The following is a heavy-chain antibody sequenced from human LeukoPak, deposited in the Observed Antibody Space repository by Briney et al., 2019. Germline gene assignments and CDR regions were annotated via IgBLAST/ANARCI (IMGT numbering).Heavy chain of an antibody. CDR1: GYSISSGYY. V-gene: IGHV4-4*07. J-gene: IGHJ4*02. CDR2: IYTSGST. CDR3: ARDRGTFLRYFDH. D-gene: IGHD3-9*01. Sequence: SETLSLTCAVSGYSISSGYYWSWIRQPAGKGLEWIGRIYTSGSTNYNPSLKSRVTMSVDTSKNQFSLKLSSVTAADTAVYYCARDRGTFLRYFDHWGQGTLVTVSS.